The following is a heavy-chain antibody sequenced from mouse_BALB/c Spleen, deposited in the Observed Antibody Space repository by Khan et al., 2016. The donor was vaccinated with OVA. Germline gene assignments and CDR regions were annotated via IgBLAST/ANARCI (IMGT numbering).Heavy chain of an antibody. J-gene: IGHJ3*01. CDR2: VSTYYGDA. Sequence: QVQLKQSGAELVRPGVSVKIPCKGSGYTFTDSTMHWVKQSHGKSLEWIGVVSTYYGDATYNQKFKGKATMTVDKSSSTAYMELARLTSEDSAIFFCARGGGGDRFAYWGQGTLVTVSA. V-gene: IGHV1S137*01. CDR1: GYTFTDST. CDR3: ARGGGGDRFAY.